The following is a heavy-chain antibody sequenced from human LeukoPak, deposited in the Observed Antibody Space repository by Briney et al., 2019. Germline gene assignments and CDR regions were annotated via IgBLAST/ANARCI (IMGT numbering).Heavy chain of an antibody. CDR3: ARDLQVAGLAGVGY. Sequence: PGGSLRLSCAASGFIFSNYWMSWVRQAPGKGLEWVANIKQDGSEKYYEDSVKGRFTISRDNAKNSLYLQMNSLRAEDTAVYYCARDLQVAGLAGVGYWGQGTLVTVSS. CDR2: IKQDGSEK. CDR1: GFIFSNYW. D-gene: IGHD2-15*01. V-gene: IGHV3-7*01. J-gene: IGHJ4*02.